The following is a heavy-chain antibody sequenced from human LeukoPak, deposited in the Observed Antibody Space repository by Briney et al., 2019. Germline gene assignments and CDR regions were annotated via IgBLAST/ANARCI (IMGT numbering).Heavy chain of an antibody. CDR3: ARMAYFARSVAPSIDY. CDR2: INHNGTA. J-gene: IGHJ4*02. V-gene: IGHV4-34*01. CDR1: GDSFSDNF. Sequence: SETLSLTCAVSGDSFSDNFWSWIRQPPGKGLEWIGEINHNGTANYNPSLRSRVIISIDTSKNQFSLKLISVTAADTAVYYCARMAYFARSVAPSIDYWGQGTLVTVSS. D-gene: IGHD2/OR15-2a*01.